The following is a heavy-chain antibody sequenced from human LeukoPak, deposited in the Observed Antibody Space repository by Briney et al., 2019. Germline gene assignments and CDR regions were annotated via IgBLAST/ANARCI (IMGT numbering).Heavy chain of an antibody. CDR3: ASGQTITRAFDI. J-gene: IGHJ3*02. V-gene: IGHV4-59*01. Sequence: PSETLSLTCTVSGGSISTYYWSWIRQPPGKGLEWIGYIYYSGSTNYNPSLKSRVTISVDTSKNQFSLRLSSVTAADTAVYYCASGQTITRAFDIWGQGTMVTVSS. CDR2: IYYSGST. CDR1: GGSISTYY.